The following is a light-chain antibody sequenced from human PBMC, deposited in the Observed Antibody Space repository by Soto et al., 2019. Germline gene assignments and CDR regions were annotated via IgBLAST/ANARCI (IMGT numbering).Light chain of an antibody. CDR2: DAS. Sequence: EIVLTQSPGTLSLSPGERATLSCRASQSVSSHLAWYQQKPGQAPRLLIYDASNRATGIPARFSGSGSGTDFTLTISSLEPEDFEVYNCVLRTTWPWTCGQGSKVEIK. J-gene: IGKJ1*01. CDR1: QSVSSH. V-gene: IGKV3-11*01. CDR3: VLRTTWPWT.